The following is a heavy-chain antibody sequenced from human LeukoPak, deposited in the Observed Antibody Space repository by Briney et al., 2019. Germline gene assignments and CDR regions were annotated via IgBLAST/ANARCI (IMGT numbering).Heavy chain of an antibody. CDR1: GYTPTELS. V-gene: IGHV1-24*01. CDR3: ASTPDYYDSSGYYY. Sequence: ASVKVSCKVSGYTPTELSMHWVRQAPGKGLEWMGGFDPEDGETIYAQKFQGRVTMTEDTSTDTAYMELSSLRSEDTAVYYCASTPDYYDSSGYYYWGQGTLVTVSS. D-gene: IGHD3-22*01. J-gene: IGHJ4*02. CDR2: FDPEDGET.